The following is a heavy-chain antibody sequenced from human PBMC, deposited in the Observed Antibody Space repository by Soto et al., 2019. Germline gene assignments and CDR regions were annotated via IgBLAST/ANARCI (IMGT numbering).Heavy chain of an antibody. Sequence: SGPTLVNPTQTLTLTCTFSGFSLSTSGVGVGWIRQPPGKALEWLALIYWNDDKRYSPSLKSRLTITKDTSKNQVVLTVTNMDPVDTATYYCAHSRSGVVVPAALHYYYYGMDVWGQGTTVTVSS. CDR2: IYWNDDK. CDR1: GFSLSTSGVG. D-gene: IGHD2-2*01. V-gene: IGHV2-5*01. J-gene: IGHJ6*02. CDR3: AHSRSGVVVPAALHYYYYGMDV.